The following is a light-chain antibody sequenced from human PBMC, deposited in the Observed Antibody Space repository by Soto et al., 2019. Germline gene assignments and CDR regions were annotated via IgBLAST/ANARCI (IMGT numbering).Light chain of an antibody. Sequence: EIVLTQSPGTLSLSPGEGATLSCRASQYVSSRCLAWYQQKPGQAPRLRIYAASSRATGIPDRFSGSGSGTDFTLTISSLEPEDFEVYYCQQYGRRFGQGTKLEIK. J-gene: IGKJ2*01. CDR1: QYVSSRC. V-gene: IGKV3-20*01. CDR2: AAS. CDR3: QQYGRR.